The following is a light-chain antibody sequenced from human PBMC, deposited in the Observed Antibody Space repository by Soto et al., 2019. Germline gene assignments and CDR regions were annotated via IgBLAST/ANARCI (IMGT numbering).Light chain of an antibody. CDR1: SSDVGSYNS. Sequence: QSVLTQPASVSGSPGQSITISCTGTSSDVGSYNSIAWYQQHPDKAPRVVIFEVTKRPSGISDRFSGSKSGYTASLRRSGLQAEDEADYFCLSYAGNSIWLFGGGTKLTVL. CDR2: EVT. J-gene: IGLJ2*01. V-gene: IGLV2-23*02. CDR3: LSYAGNSIWL.